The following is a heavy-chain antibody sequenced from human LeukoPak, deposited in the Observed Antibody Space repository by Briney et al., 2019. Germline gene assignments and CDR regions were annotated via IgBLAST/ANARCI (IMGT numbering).Heavy chain of an antibody. Sequence: ASVKVSCKASGYTFTSYGISWVRQAPGHWLEWMGWISAYNGNTNYAQKLQGRVTMTTDTSTSTAYMELRSLRSDDTAVYYCATAPMVRGVIPFDYWGQGTLVTVSS. CDR2: ISAYNGNT. V-gene: IGHV1-18*01. CDR1: GYTFTSYG. J-gene: IGHJ4*02. D-gene: IGHD3-10*01. CDR3: ATAPMVRGVIPFDY.